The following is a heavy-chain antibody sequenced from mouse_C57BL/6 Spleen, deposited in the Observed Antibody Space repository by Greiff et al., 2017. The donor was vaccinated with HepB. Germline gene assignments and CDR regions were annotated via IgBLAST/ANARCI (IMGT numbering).Heavy chain of an antibody. CDR2: ISYDGSN. J-gene: IGHJ1*03. CDR1: GYSITSGYY. Sequence: EVKLVESGPGLVKPSQSLSLTCSVTGYSITSGYYWNWIRQFPGNKLEWMGYISYDGSNNYNPSLKNRISITRDTSKNQFFLKLNSVTTEDTATYYCAREGTTVVRDWYFDVWGTGTTVTVSS. CDR3: AREGTTVVRDWYFDV. D-gene: IGHD1-1*01. V-gene: IGHV3-6*01.